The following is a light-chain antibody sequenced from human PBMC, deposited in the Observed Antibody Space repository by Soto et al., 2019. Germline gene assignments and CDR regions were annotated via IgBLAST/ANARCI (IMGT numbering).Light chain of an antibody. CDR2: DAS. CDR3: QQYSSYSWT. CDR1: QDIDKF. J-gene: IGKJ1*01. Sequence: SQLTQSPSSLSASVGDRFTITFQASQDIDKFLNWYQQKPGKAPKLLIYDASSLQSGVPSRFSGSGSGTQFTLTISSLQPDDSATYYCQQYSSYSWTFGQGTKVDI. V-gene: IGKV1-5*01.